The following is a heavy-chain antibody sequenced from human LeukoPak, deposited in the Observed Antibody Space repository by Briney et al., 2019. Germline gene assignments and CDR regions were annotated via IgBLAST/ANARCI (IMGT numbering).Heavy chain of an antibody. Sequence: SVKVSCKASGGTFSSYAISWVRQAPGQGLEWMGRIIPILGIANYAQKFQGRVTITADKSTSTAYMELSSLRSEDTAVYYCATHYYDILTGYFDYWGQGTLVTVSS. CDR1: GGTFSSYA. J-gene: IGHJ4*02. D-gene: IGHD3-9*01. CDR2: IIPILGIA. CDR3: ATHYYDILTGYFDY. V-gene: IGHV1-69*04.